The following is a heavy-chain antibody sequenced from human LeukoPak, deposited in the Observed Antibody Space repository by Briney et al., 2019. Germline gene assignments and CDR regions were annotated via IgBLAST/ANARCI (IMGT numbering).Heavy chain of an antibody. CDR2: INPNSGGT. CDR3: ARLVTYGGKDN. V-gene: IGHV1-2*06. Sequence: ASVKDSCKASGYTFTGYYMHWVRQAPGQGLEWMGRINPNSGGTNYAQKFQGRVTMTRDTSISTAYMELSRLRSDDTAVYYYARLVTYGGKDNWGQGTLVTVS. CDR1: GYTFTGYY. J-gene: IGHJ4*02. D-gene: IGHD2-21*01.